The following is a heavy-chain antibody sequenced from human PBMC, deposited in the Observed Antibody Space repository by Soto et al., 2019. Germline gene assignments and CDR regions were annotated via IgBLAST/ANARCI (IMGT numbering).Heavy chain of an antibody. D-gene: IGHD1-20*01. CDR3: ARGYNWNENWFDP. CDR1: GYSFTSYW. J-gene: IGHJ5*02. V-gene: IGHV5-10-1*01. Sequence: PGESLKISCKGSGYSFTSYWISWVRQMPGKGLGWVGGIDPSDSYTNYSPSFQGHVTISADKSISTAYLQWSSLKASDTAMYYCARGYNWNENWFDPWGQGTLVTVSS. CDR2: IDPSDSYT.